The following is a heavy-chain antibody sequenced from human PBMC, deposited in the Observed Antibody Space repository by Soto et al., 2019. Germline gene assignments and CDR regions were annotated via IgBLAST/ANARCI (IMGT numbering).Heavy chain of an antibody. V-gene: IGHV4-4*02. D-gene: IGHD6-19*01. CDR3: AISNSSGQTAKNWFDP. Sequence: PSETLSLTCAVSGGSISSSNWWSWVRQPPGKGLEWIGEIYHSGSTNYNPSLKSRVTISVDKSKNQFSLKLSSVTAADTAVYYCAISNSSGQTAKNWFDPWGQGTLVTVSS. CDR1: GGSISSSNW. J-gene: IGHJ5*02. CDR2: IYHSGST.